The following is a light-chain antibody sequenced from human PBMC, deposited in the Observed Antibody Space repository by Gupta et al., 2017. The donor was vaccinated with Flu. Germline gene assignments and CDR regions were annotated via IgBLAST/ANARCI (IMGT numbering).Light chain of an antibody. J-gene: IGLJ3*02. CDR3: YSAADNIREV. CDR1: VWGKKY. Sequence: GKTVRMTCSGNVWGKKYGRWFHLKPDQAPVLLIYEDKRRSAGIAGRFSGSSAGTTVTLTISGAQGGDEADYFSYSAADNIREVFGGGTKLTGL. V-gene: IGLV3-27*01. CDR2: EDK.